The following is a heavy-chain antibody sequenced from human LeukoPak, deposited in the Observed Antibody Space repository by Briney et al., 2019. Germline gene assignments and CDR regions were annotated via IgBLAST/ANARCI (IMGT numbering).Heavy chain of an antibody. CDR1: GGSISSSSYY. V-gene: IGHV4-39*07. CDR2: IYYSGST. Sequence: SETLSLTCTVSGGSISSSSYYWGWIRQPPGKGLEWIGSIYYSGSTYYNPPLKSRVTISVYTSKNQFSLKLSSVTAADTAVYYSARGYYDILTGYYKHYYYYGMDGWGQGTTVTASS. J-gene: IGHJ6*02. CDR3: ARGYYDILTGYYKHYYYYGMDG. D-gene: IGHD3-9*01.